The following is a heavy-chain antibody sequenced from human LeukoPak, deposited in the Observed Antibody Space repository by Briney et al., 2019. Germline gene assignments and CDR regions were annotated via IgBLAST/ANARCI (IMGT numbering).Heavy chain of an antibody. CDR1: GFTFSNYA. CDR3: ARRDHGDYGEEY. Sequence: GGSLRLSCAASGFTFSNYAMHWVRQAPGKGLEWVAVIFYDGSTKYYADSVKGRFTISRDNSKNTLYLQMNSLRAEDTAVYYCARRDHGDYGEEYWGQGTLVTVSS. V-gene: IGHV3-30*04. CDR2: IFYDGSTK. D-gene: IGHD4-17*01. J-gene: IGHJ4*02.